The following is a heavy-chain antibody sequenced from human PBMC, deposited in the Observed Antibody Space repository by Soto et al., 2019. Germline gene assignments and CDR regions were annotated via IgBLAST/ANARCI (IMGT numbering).Heavy chain of an antibody. CDR2: IYYSGST. D-gene: IGHD5-18*01. J-gene: IGHJ4*02. Sequence: SETLSLTCTVSGGSISSYYWSWIRQPPGKGLEWIGYIYYSGSTNYNPSLKSRVTISVDTSKNQFSLKLSSVTAADTAVYYCASLNVDTAMVTFAYWGQGTLVTVSS. CDR3: ASLNVDTAMVTFAY. V-gene: IGHV4-59*08. CDR1: GGSISSYY.